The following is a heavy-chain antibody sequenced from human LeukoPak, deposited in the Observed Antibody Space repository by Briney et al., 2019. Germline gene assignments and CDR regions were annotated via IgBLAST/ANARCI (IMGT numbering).Heavy chain of an antibody. CDR2: IYHSGST. D-gene: IGHD6-19*01. CDR1: GYSISRGYY. V-gene: IGHV4-38-2*01. CDR3: ARLSSIRWSY. J-gene: IGHJ4*02. Sequence: SSETVSFTCAVSGYSISRGYYWGWIRQPPGKGLEWIGSIYHSGSTYYNPPLKSRVIISVDTSKNQFSLKLSAVTAAEKSGDYCARLSSIRWSYWGQGTLVTVSS.